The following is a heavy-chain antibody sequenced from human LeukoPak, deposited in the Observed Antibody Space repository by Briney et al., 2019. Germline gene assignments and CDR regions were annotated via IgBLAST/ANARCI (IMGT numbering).Heavy chain of an antibody. CDR1: GGSISSSSYY. CDR3: ASPAMVRGVTPPLDY. D-gene: IGHD3-10*01. Sequence: PSETLSLTCTVSGGSISSSSYYWGWIRQPPGKGLEWIGSIYYSGSTYYNPSLKSRVTISVDTSKNQFSLKLSSVTAADTAVYYCASPAMVRGVTPPLDYWCQGTLVTVSS. J-gene: IGHJ4*02. CDR2: IYYSGST. V-gene: IGHV4-39*01.